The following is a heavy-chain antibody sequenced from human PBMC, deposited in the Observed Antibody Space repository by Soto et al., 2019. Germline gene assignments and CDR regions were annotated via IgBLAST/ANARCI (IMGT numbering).Heavy chain of an antibody. Sequence: GGSLRLSCAASGFTFSEYYMSWIRQAPGKGLEWVSYISSSGSTIYYADSVKGRFTISRDNAKNSLYLQMNSLRAEDTAVYYCARDSSSSPFDAFDSWGQGTMVTVSS. CDR1: GFTFSEYY. CDR2: ISSSGSTI. V-gene: IGHV3-11*01. D-gene: IGHD6-6*01. J-gene: IGHJ3*02. CDR3: ARDSSSSPFDAFDS.